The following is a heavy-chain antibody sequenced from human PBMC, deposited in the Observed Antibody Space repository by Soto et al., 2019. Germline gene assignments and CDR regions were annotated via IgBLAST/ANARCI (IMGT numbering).Heavy chain of an antibody. CDR3: AKDRVLVPTVTTGFFDY. D-gene: IGHD4-17*01. V-gene: IGHV3-23*01. Sequence: EVQLLESGGGLVQPGGSLRLSCAASGFTFSSYAMSWVRQAPGKGLEWVSAISGSGGSTYYADSVKGRLTIPRDNSKNTMYLQMNSLRAEDTAVYYCAKDRVLVPTVTTGFFDYWGQGTMVTVSS. J-gene: IGHJ4*02. CDR1: GFTFSSYA. CDR2: ISGSGGST.